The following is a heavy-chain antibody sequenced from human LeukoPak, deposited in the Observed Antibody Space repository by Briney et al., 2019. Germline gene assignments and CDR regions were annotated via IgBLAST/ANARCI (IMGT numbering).Heavy chain of an antibody. Sequence: TSETLSLTCAVYGGSFSGYYWSWIRQPPGKGLEWIGEINHSGSTNYNPSLKSRVTISVDTSKNQFSLKLSSATAADTAVYYCARRLRYNWNDVRFDPWGQGTLVTVSS. CDR2: INHSGST. CDR1: GGSFSGYY. J-gene: IGHJ5*02. V-gene: IGHV4-34*01. D-gene: IGHD1-1*01. CDR3: ARRLRYNWNDVRFDP.